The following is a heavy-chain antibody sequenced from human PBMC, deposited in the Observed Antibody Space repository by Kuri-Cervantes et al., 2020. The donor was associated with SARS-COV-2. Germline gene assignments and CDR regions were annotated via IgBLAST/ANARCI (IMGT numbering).Heavy chain of an antibody. J-gene: IGHJ4*02. CDR2: INHNGST. V-gene: IGHV4-34*01. D-gene: IGHD6-6*01. CDR3: ARLSSIAAPTDY. CDR1: GGSFSGYY. Sequence: SQTLSLTCAVYGGSFSGYYWSWIRQPPGKGLGWIGEINHNGSTNYNPSLKSRVTISVDTSKNQFSLKLSSVTAADTAVYYCARLSSIAAPTDYWGQGTLVTVSS.